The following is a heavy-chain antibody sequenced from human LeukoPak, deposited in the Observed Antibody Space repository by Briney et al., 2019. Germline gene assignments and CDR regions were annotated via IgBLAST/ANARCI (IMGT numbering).Heavy chain of an antibody. Sequence: KTSETLSLTCAVYGGSFSSYYWSWIRQPPGKGLEWIGEINHSGVINDNPSLKSRVTLSVDTSKNQFSLKLTSVTDADTAVYYCARRAGLHSLDNWGQGTLVTVSS. CDR2: INHSGVI. J-gene: IGHJ4*02. CDR1: GGSFSSYY. D-gene: IGHD6-13*01. V-gene: IGHV4-34*01. CDR3: ARRAGLHSLDN.